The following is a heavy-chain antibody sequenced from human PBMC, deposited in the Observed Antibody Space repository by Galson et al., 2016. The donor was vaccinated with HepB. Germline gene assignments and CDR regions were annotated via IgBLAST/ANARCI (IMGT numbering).Heavy chain of an antibody. Sequence: CAISGDSVSSNNAAWNWIRQSPSRGLEWLGRTYYRSKWYNDYAVSVKSRITVNPDTSKNQFSLHLNSVTPEDTAVYYCARAWGRGRYYYSSGNLNLVGGLDVWGQGTTVSSSS. CDR3: ARAWGRGRYYYSSGNLNLVGGLDV. V-gene: IGHV6-1*01. J-gene: IGHJ6*02. CDR2: TYYRSKWYN. CDR1: GDSVSSNNAA. D-gene: IGHD3-10*01.